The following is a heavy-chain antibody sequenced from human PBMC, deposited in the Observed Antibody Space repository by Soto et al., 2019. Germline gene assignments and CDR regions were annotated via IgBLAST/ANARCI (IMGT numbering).Heavy chain of an antibody. CDR2: MTPNSGNT. V-gene: IGHV1-8*01. J-gene: IGHJ4*02. Sequence: QVQLMQSGAEVRKPGASVKVSCKASGYTFTDYDINWVRQATGQGLEWVGWMTPNSGNTGYAQKFQGRVTMTRDTSRSTAYMELSSLTSEETAVYYCARNLYGTGRFDHCGQGTVVTVSS. D-gene: IGHD3-10*01. CDR3: ARNLYGTGRFDH. CDR1: GYTFTDYD.